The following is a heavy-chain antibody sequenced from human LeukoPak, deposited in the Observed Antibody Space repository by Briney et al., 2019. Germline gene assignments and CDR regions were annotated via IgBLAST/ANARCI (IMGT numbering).Heavy chain of an antibody. J-gene: IGHJ4*02. CDR3: ARTTSSGWYYFDY. Sequence: PARSLRLSCAASGFTFSRYAMHWVRQAPGKGLEWAAVISYDGSNKYYADSVKGRFTISRDNSKNTLYLQMNSLRAEDTAVYYCARTTSSGWYYFDYWGQGTLVTVSS. V-gene: IGHV3-30*04. CDR1: GFTFSRYA. CDR2: ISYDGSNK. D-gene: IGHD6-19*01.